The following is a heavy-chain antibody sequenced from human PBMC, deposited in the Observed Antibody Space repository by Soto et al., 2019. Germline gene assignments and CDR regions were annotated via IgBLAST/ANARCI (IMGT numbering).Heavy chain of an antibody. CDR3: AKGASQTAMVTVDY. CDR1: GFTFSTYG. V-gene: IGHV3-30*18. J-gene: IGHJ4*02. D-gene: IGHD5-18*01. CDR2: ISYDGSKK. Sequence: QVQLVESGGGVVQPGGSLRLSCAVSGFTFSTYGMHWVRRAPGKGLEWVAIISYDGSKKYYPDSVKGRFTVSRYNSKNSVYLQMDSLRAEDTAVYYCAKGASQTAMVTVDYWGQGTLVTVSS.